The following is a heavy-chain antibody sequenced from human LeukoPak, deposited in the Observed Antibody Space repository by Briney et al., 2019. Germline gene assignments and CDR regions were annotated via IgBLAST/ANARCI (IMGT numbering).Heavy chain of an antibody. D-gene: IGHD3-10*01. CDR3: ARGVGGSGEYYYYYYYMDV. CDR1: GGSISSYY. CDR2: IYYSGST. J-gene: IGHJ6*03. Sequence: KPSETLSPTCTVSGGSISSYYWNWIRQPPGKGLEWIGYIYYSGSTNYNPSLKSRVTISVDMSKNQFSLKLSSVTAADTAVYYCARGVGGSGEYYYYYYYMDVWGKGTTVTISS. V-gene: IGHV4-59*12.